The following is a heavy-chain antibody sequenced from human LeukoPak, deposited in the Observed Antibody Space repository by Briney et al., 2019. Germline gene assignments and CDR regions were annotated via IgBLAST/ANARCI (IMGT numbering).Heavy chain of an antibody. J-gene: IGHJ3*02. CDR1: GYTFTSYG. CDR2: ISAYNGNT. D-gene: IGHD6-19*01. CDR3: ARVMVAGTNNGAFDI. V-gene: IGHV1-18*01. Sequence: ASVKVSCKASGYTFTSYGISWVRQAPGQGLEWMGWISAYNGNTNYAQKLQGRVTMTTDTSTSTAYMELRSLRSDDTAVYYCARVMVAGTNNGAFDIWGQGTMVTVSS.